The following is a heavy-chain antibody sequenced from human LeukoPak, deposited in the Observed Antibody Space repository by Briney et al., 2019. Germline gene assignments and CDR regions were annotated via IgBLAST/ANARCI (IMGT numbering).Heavy chain of an antibody. CDR1: GFTVSSNY. J-gene: IGHJ4*02. V-gene: IGHV4-34*01. D-gene: IGHD3-22*01. CDR2: INHSGST. CDR3: ARTLKSRYYYDSSGYSFDY. Sequence: GSLRLSCAASGFTVSSNYMSWIRQPPGKGLEWIGEINHSGSTNYNPSLKSRVTISVDTSKNQFSLKLSSVTAADTAVYYCARTLKSRYYYDSSGYSFDYWGQGTLVTVSS.